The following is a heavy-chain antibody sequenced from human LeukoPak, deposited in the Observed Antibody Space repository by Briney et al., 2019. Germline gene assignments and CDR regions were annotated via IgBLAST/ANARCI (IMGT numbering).Heavy chain of an antibody. V-gene: IGHV4-61*02. Sequence: SETLSLTCTVSGGSISSGSYYWSWIRQPAGKGLEWIGRIYTSGSTNYNPSLKSRVTISVDTSKNQFSLKLSSVTAADTAVYYCAREGDGYKAAFDIWGQGTMVTVSS. CDR1: GGSISSGSYY. J-gene: IGHJ3*02. CDR3: AREGDGYKAAFDI. D-gene: IGHD5-24*01. CDR2: IYTSGST.